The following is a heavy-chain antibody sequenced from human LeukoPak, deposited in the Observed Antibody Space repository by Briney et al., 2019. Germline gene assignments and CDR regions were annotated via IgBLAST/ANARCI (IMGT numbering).Heavy chain of an antibody. CDR2: ISLTGLT. CDR1: GLYFGNAW. V-gene: IGHV4-4*02. Sequence: GSLRLSCEVSGLYFGNAWMSWVRQPPGQGLEWIGEISLTGLTHYNPSLESRVTVSLDKSKNQLSLNLTSVTAADTAVYYCSRENGAFSPFGYWGQGTLVTVLS. J-gene: IGHJ4*02. CDR3: SRENGAFSPFGY. D-gene: IGHD2-8*01.